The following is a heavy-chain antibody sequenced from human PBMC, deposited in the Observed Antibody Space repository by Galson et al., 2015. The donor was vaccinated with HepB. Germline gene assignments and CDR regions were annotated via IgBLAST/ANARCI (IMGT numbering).Heavy chain of an antibody. CDR2: INPSGGST. CDR3: ARVGGSYHFDY. Sequence: SVKVSCKASGYTFTSYYMHWVRQAPGQGLEWMGIINPSGGSTSYAQKFQGRVTMTRDASTSTVYMELSSLRSEDTAVYYCARVGGSYHFDYWGQGTLVTVSS. J-gene: IGHJ4*02. CDR1: GYTFTSYY. D-gene: IGHD1-26*01. V-gene: IGHV1-46*01.